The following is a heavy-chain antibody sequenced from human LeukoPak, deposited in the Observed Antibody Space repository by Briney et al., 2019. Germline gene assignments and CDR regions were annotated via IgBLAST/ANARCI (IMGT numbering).Heavy chain of an antibody. Sequence: GGSLRLSCTASGFTFGDYAMSWVRQAPGKGLEWVGFIRSKAYGGTTEYAASVKGRFTISRDDSKSIAYLQMNSLKTEDTAVYYCTRVPDQTGYSSSWSLDYWGQGTLVTVSS. CDR2: IRSKAYGGTT. D-gene: IGHD6-13*01. CDR1: GFTFGDYA. V-gene: IGHV3-49*04. J-gene: IGHJ4*02. CDR3: TRVPDQTGYSSSWSLDY.